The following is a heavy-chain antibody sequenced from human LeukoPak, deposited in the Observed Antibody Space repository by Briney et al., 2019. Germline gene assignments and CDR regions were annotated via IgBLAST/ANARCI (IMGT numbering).Heavy chain of an antibody. CDR1: GFTFTDHY. J-gene: IGHJ4*02. CDR2: VSPSGGRT. V-gene: IGHV3-23*01. D-gene: IGHD2-2*01. CDR3: AKVRGVYCSSPACYYYDA. Sequence: GSLRLSCATSGFTFTDHYMDWVRQAPGKGLEWVAGVSPSGGRTIYADSAEGRFTISRDNSNDTVYLQLSSLRAEDSALYYCAKVRGVYCSSPACYYYDAWGQGTPVTVSS.